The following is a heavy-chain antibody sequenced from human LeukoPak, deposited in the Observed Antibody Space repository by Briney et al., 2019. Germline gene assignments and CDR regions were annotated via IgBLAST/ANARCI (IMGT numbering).Heavy chain of an antibody. CDR2: VHYSGST. V-gene: IGHV4-59*11. D-gene: IGHD4-11*01. CDR1: GGSISGPY. CDR3: ARDLDYTFPY. J-gene: IGHJ4*02. Sequence: SETLSLTCTVSGGSISGPYWSWIRQPPGKGLEWVGYVHYSGSTNYNPSFKSRVTMSVDTSKNQLSLKLSSVTAADTAVYYCARDLDYTFPYWGQGTLVTVSS.